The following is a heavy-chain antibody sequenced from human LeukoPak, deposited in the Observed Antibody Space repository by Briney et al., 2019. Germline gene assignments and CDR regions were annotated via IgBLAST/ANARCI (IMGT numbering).Heavy chain of an antibody. D-gene: IGHD3-16*01. CDR2: IIPIFGTA. J-gene: IGHJ6*03. CDR1: GGTFSSYA. V-gene: IGHV1-69*06. CDR3: ARVIYDYAREAYYYYYMDV. Sequence: RASVKVSCKASGGTFSSYAISWVRQAPGQGLEWMGGIIPIFGTANYAQKFQGRVTITVDKSTSTAYMELSSLRSEDTAVYYCARVIYDYAREAYYYYYMDVWGKGTTVTISS.